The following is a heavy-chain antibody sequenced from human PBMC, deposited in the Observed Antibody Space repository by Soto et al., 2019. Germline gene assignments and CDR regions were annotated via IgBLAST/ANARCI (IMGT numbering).Heavy chain of an antibody. CDR2: ISPLKGRT. Sequence: QVQLVQSGPDLKRPGASMKVSCKASGYTFTSYGISWVRQAPGQGLEWMAWISPLKGRTQYSQKAQGRVTLGTDPSSITAYMEMTTLRVDDTAVYYCAMDYGDRPEYFKHWGQGTLVTVS. D-gene: IGHD4-17*01. CDR3: AMDYGDRPEYFKH. CDR1: GYTFTSYG. V-gene: IGHV1-18*04. J-gene: IGHJ1*01.